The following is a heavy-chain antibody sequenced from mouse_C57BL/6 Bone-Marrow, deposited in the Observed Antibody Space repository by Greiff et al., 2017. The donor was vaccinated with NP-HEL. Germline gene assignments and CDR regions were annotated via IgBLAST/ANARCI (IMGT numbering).Heavy chain of an antibody. Sequence: EVKVEESGEGLVKPGGSLKLSCAASGFTFSSYAMSWVRQTPEKRLEWVAYISSGGDYIYYADTVKGRFTISRDNARNTLYLQMSSLKSEDTAMYYCTREVYYDYDDGFAYWGQGTLVTVSA. V-gene: IGHV5-9-1*02. CDR1: GFTFSSYA. D-gene: IGHD2-4*01. J-gene: IGHJ3*01. CDR3: TREVYYDYDDGFAY. CDR2: ISSGGDYI.